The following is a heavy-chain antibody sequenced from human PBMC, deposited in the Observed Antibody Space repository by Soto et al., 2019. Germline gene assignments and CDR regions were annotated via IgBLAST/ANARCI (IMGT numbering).Heavy chain of an antibody. CDR2: INAGNGNT. D-gene: IGHD3-10*01. CDR1: RYTFTSYA. V-gene: IGHV1-3*01. CDR3: ARDPVLLWFGELFYYFDY. Sequence: GASVKVSCKASRYTFTSYAMHWVRQAPGQRLEWVGWINAGNGNTKYSQKFQGRVTITRDTSASTAYMELSSLRSEDTAVYYCARDPVLLWFGELFYYFDYWGQGTLVTVSS. J-gene: IGHJ4*02.